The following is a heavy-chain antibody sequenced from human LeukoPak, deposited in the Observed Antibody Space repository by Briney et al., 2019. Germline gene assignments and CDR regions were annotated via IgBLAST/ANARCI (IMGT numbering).Heavy chain of an antibody. V-gene: IGHV1-2*02. D-gene: IGHD2-15*01. CDR1: GYSFTGYY. J-gene: IGHJ4*02. CDR2: INPNSGGT. Sequence: ASVKVSCKASGYSFTGYYMHWVRQAPGQGLEWMGWINPNSGGTNYAQKFQGRVTMTRDTSISTAYMGLSRLRSDDTAVYYCATLTGYCSGGSCYPNFDYWGQGTLVTVSS. CDR3: ATLTGYCSGGSCYPNFDY.